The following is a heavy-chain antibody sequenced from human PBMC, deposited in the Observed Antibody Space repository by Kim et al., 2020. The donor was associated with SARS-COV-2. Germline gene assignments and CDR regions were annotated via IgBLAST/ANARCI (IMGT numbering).Heavy chain of an antibody. Sequence: KGRFTISRDNAKNSLYLQMNSLRAEDTAVYYCARDRAGILTGYYPNYFDYWGQGTLVTVSS. V-gene: IGHV3-11*05. J-gene: IGHJ4*02. CDR3: ARDRAGILTGYYPNYFDY. D-gene: IGHD3-9*01.